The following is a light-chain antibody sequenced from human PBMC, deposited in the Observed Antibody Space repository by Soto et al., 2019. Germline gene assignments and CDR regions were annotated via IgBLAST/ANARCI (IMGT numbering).Light chain of an antibody. J-gene: IGKJ2*02. CDR1: QRVSNTY. Sequence: EIVLAQSPGTLSLSPGERATLSCRASQRVSNTYLAWYQQKPGQAPRLLIYGVSSRATGIPDRFSGSGSGTDFTLTISRLEPEDFAVYYCQQRGKWPSTFGPGTKVEMK. CDR3: QQRGKWPST. CDR2: GVS. V-gene: IGKV3D-20*02.